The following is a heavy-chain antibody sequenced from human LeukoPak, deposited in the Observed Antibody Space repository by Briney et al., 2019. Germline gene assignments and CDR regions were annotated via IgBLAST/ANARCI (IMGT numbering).Heavy chain of an antibody. D-gene: IGHD3-10*01. V-gene: IGHV1-69*13. CDR3: ARDLTDHYYGRDYYYYMDV. CDR1: GGTFSSYA. Sequence: ASVKVSCKASGGTFSSYAISWVRQAPGQGLEWMGGIIPIFGTANYAQKFQGRVTITADESTSTAYMELSSLRSEDTAVYYCARDLTDHYYGRDYYYYMDVWGKGTTVTVSS. CDR2: IIPIFGTA. J-gene: IGHJ6*03.